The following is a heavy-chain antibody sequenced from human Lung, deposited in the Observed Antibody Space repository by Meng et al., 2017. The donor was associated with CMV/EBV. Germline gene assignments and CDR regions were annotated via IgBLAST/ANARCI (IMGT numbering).Heavy chain of an antibody. J-gene: IGHJ5*02. CDR3: ARSDSYGDFDP. D-gene: IGHD5-18*01. Sequence: GESXKISCAASGFTFGHYKMNWVRQAPGKGLEWVSYISRSDNTKDYADSVKGRFTISRDNAKNSLYLHMNSLRADDTAVYYCARSDSYGDFDPWGQGTLVTVSS. CDR1: GFTFGHYK. CDR2: ISRSDNTK. V-gene: IGHV3-48*03.